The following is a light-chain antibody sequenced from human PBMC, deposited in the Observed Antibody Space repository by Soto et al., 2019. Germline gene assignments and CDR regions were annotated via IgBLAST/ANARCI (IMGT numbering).Light chain of an antibody. J-gene: IGLJ2*01. CDR2: ANN. CDR1: NSNIGAGYN. CDR3: QSYDSSLSEGV. Sequence: QSVLTQPPSVSGAPGQRVTISCTGSNSNIGAGYNVHWYQQLPGTAPKLLIYANNNRPSGVPDRFSGSKSGTSASLAITGLQAEYEADYYCQSYDSSLSEGVFGGGTKLTVL. V-gene: IGLV1-40*01.